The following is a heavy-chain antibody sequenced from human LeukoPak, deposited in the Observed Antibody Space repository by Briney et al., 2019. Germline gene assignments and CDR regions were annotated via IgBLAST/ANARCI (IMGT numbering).Heavy chain of an antibody. Sequence: EASVKVSCKVSGYTLTELSMHWVRQAPGKGLEWMGGFDPEDGETIYAQKFQGRVTMTEDTSTDTAYMELSSLRSEDTAVYYCARKLGYCSGGSCYLCDYWGQGTLVTVSS. CDR3: ARKLGYCSGGSCYLCDY. J-gene: IGHJ4*02. V-gene: IGHV1-24*01. CDR1: GYTLTELS. D-gene: IGHD2-15*01. CDR2: FDPEDGET.